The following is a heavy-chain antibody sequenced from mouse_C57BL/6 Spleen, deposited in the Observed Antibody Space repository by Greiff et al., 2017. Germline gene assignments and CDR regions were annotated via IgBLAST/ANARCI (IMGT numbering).Heavy chain of an antibody. CDR3: ARWHYGSSWYFDV. J-gene: IGHJ1*03. Sequence: EVQLQQSGPELVKPGASVKISCKASGYSFTGYYLNWVKQSPEKSLEWIGELNPSPGGTTYNQKFKAKSTLTVAQSSRTAYIQLKSLTSEDSAVYYCARWHYGSSWYFDVWGTGTTVTVSS. D-gene: IGHD1-1*01. CDR2: LNPSPGGT. CDR1: GYSFTGYY. V-gene: IGHV1-42*01.